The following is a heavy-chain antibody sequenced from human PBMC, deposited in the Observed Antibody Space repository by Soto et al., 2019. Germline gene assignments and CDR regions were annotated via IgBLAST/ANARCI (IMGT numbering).Heavy chain of an antibody. CDR1: GFTFSNYA. J-gene: IGHJ4*02. V-gene: IGHV3-23*01. CDR3: WKDSRVTMVRGVIIPTGY. D-gene: IGHD3-10*01. CDR2: ISGSDGST. Sequence: EVQLLESGGGLVQPGGSLTLSCVASGFTFSNYAMSWVRQAPGKGLEWVSAISGSDGSTYYADSVKGRFTISRDNSKKRLSLRMDRLRAENTAVYYSWKDSRVTMVRGVIIPTGYWGQGIMVTV.